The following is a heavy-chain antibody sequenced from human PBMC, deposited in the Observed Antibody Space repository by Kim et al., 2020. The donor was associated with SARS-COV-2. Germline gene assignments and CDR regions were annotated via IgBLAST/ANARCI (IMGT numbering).Heavy chain of an antibody. J-gene: IGHJ2*01. V-gene: IGHV3-72*01. Sequence: GGSLRLSCAASGFTFSDHYVDWVRQAPGKGLEWVGRTRNKANSYTTEYAASVKGRFTISRDDSKNSLYLQMNSLKTEDTAVYYCARDNYDTSGDFDLWGRGTLVTVSS. CDR2: TRNKANSYTT. CDR1: GFTFSDHY. D-gene: IGHD3-22*01. CDR3: ARDNYDTSGDFDL.